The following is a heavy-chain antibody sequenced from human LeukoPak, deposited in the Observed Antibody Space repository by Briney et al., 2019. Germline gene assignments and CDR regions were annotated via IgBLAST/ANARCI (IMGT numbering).Heavy chain of an antibody. D-gene: IGHD2-21*01. J-gene: IGHJ6*03. CDR1: GFTFSDYY. CDR2: IGSSGSSGNNI. Sequence: GGSLRLSCAASGFTFSDYYMSWIRQAPGKGLEWISYIGSSGSSGNNIYYAVSVKGRFTISRDNAKDSLYLQMNSLRAADTAVYYCARAPTPYFTYYMDVWGKGTTVSVSS. CDR3: ARAPTPYFTYYMDV. V-gene: IGHV3-11*04.